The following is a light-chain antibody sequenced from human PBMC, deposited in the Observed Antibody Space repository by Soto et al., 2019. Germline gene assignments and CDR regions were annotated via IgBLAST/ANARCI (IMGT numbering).Light chain of an antibody. J-gene: IGKJ1*01. CDR3: HQYNNWPPERT. CDR1: RTVGSN. V-gene: IGKV3-15*01. CDR2: GAS. Sequence: EIVMTQSPATLSVSPGERATLSCRASRTVGSNLAWYQQKLGQAPRLLIYGASTRATGIPARFSGSGSGTESTLTISSLRSEDFAICFRHQYNNWPPERTFGQGTTVEIK.